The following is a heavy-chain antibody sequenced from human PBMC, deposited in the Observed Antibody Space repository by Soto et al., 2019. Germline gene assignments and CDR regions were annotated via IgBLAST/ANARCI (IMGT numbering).Heavy chain of an antibody. D-gene: IGHD1-26*01. Sequence: VPLVESGGGLVKPGGSLRLSCVASGFTFSDYYMTWIRQAPGKGPEWISYINGGGDVIAYADSVKGRFTISRDNARRSVYLQMNSLTVDDTAVYYCSRDPRLVDYWGQGTLVTVSS. CDR3: SRDPRLVDY. CDR1: GFTFSDYY. J-gene: IGHJ4*02. V-gene: IGHV3-11*01. CDR2: INGGGDVI.